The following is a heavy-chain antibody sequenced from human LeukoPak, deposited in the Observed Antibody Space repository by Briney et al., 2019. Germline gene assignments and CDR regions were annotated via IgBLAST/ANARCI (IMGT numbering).Heavy chain of an antibody. D-gene: IGHD5-18*01. J-gene: IGHJ6*03. CDR1: GGTFSSYA. Sequence: GASVKVSCKASGGTFSSYAISWVRQAPGQGLEWMGGIIPIFGTANYAQKFQGRVTITTDESTSTAYMELSSLRSEDTAVYYCARDLYTAMVIDRGATYYYMDVWGKGTAVTVSS. V-gene: IGHV1-69*05. CDR3: ARDLYTAMVIDRGATYYYMDV. CDR2: IIPIFGTA.